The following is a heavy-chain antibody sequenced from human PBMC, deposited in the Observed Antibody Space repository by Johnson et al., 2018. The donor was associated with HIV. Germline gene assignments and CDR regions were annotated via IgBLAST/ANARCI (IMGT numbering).Heavy chain of an antibody. Sequence: QVQLVESGGGVVQPGRSLRLSCAASGFTFNTYAMHWVRQAPGTGLEWVAVISYDGSNKYFTDSVKGRFTISRDNAKNSLYLQMNSLRAEDTALYYCATGAFHAYDMWGQGTMVTVSS. CDR1: GFTFNTYA. CDR2: ISYDGSNK. V-gene: IGHV3-30*04. J-gene: IGHJ3*02. CDR3: ATGAFHAYDM. D-gene: IGHD2/OR15-2a*01.